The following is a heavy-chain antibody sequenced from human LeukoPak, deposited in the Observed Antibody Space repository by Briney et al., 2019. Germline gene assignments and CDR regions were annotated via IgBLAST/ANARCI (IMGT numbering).Heavy chain of an antibody. D-gene: IGHD3-22*01. V-gene: IGHV3-21*01. J-gene: IGHJ4*02. Sequence: GGSLRLSCAASGFTFSSYSMNWVRQAPGKGLEWVSSISSSSSYIYYADSVKGRFTISRDNAENSLYLQMNSLRAEDTAVYYCARDEDSSGYCDYWGQGTLVTVSS. CDR3: ARDEDSSGYCDY. CDR2: ISSSSSYI. CDR1: GFTFSSYS.